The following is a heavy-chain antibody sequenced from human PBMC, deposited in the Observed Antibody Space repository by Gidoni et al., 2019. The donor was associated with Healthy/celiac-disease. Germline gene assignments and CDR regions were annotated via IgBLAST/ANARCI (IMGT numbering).Heavy chain of an antibody. D-gene: IGHD2-21*02. V-gene: IGHV1-8*01. CDR1: GYTFTSYD. Sequence: QVQLVQSGAEVKKPGASVKVSCTASGYTFTSYDINWVRQATGQGLEWMGWMNPNSGRTGYAQKFQGRVTMTRNTSISTAYMELSSLRSEDTAVYYCARGGKYCGGDCPDYWGQGTLVTVSS. CDR2: MNPNSGRT. J-gene: IGHJ4*02. CDR3: ARGGKYCGGDCPDY.